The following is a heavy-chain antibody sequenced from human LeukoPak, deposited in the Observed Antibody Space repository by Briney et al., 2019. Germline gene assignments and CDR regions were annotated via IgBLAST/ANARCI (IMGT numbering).Heavy chain of an antibody. J-gene: IGHJ4*02. Sequence: GGSLRLSCAASGFTFSSYWMHWVRQAPGKGLVWVSCINTDGSSTSYADSVKGRFTISRDNAKNTLYLQMNSLRAEDTAVYYCARRRSYYDILTGYSYFDYWGQGTLVTVSS. CDR3: ARRRSYYDILTGYSYFDY. CDR1: GFTFSSYW. CDR2: INTDGSST. D-gene: IGHD3-9*01. V-gene: IGHV3-74*01.